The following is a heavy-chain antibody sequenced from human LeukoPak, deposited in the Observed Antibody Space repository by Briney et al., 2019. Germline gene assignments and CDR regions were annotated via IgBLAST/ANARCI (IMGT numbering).Heavy chain of an antibody. D-gene: IGHD1-1*01. CDR1: GFTVSSNY. Sequence: PGGSLRLSCAASGFTVSSNYMSWVRQAPGKGLDWVSVIYSGDTTNYADSVKGRFTISRDNSKNMLYLQMNSLRAEDTAVYYCARAYNWLNFDSWGQGTLVTVSS. CDR2: IYSGDTT. V-gene: IGHV3-66*01. CDR3: ARAYNWLNFDS. J-gene: IGHJ4*02.